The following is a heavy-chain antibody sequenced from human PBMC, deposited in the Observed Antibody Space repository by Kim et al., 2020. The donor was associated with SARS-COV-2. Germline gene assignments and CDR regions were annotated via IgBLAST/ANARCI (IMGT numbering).Heavy chain of an antibody. CDR2: IYYSGST. D-gene: IGHD4-17*01. Sequence: SETLSLTCTVSGGSISSGDYYWSWIRQHPRKGLEWIGYIYYSGSTYYNPSLKSRVTISVDTSKNQFSLKLSSVTAADTAVYYCARTSRSTVVTHFDYWGQGTLVTVSS. J-gene: IGHJ4*02. CDR1: GGSISSGDYY. CDR3: ARTSRSTVVTHFDY. V-gene: IGHV4-31*03.